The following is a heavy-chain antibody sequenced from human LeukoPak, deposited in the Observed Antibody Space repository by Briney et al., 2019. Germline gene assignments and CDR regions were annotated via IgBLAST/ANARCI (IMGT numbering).Heavy chain of an antibody. J-gene: IGHJ4*02. Sequence: PSETLSLTCAVYGGSFSGCYWSWIRQPPGKGLEWIGEINHSGSTNYNPSLKSRVTISVDTSKNQFSLKLSSVTAADTAVYYCASLTDCSGGSCYDWGQGTLVTVSS. V-gene: IGHV4-34*01. CDR1: GGSFSGCY. CDR3: ASLTDCSGGSCYD. D-gene: IGHD2-15*01. CDR2: INHSGST.